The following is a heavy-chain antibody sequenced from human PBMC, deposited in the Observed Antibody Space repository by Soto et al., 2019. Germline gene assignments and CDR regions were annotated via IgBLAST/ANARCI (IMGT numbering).Heavy chain of an antibody. Sequence: SATPSVTCAVSVGSISSGGYSWSWTRQPPGKGLEWIGYIYHSGSTYYKPSLKSRVTISVDRSKNQFSLKLSSVTAADTAVYYCAREPDGGYSNGMAVWGKGTTVTVSP. D-gene: IGHD3-10*01. CDR2: IYHSGST. V-gene: IGHV4-30-2*01. CDR1: VGSISSGGYS. J-gene: IGHJ6*04. CDR3: AREPDGGYSNGMAV.